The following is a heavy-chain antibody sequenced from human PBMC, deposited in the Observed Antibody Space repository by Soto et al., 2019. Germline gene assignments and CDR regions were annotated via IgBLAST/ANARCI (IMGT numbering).Heavy chain of an antibody. CDR3: ARGLFSSGWYSYFDP. J-gene: IGHJ5*02. Sequence: QVQLQQRGAGLLRPWETLSLTCAVSTESLRGYYWTWIRQSPGKGLEWIGEISQSGFTNYNPSLESRVTLSVDTSKSEFSLHLTSMTAADTALYYCARGLFSSGWYSYFDPWGQGTPVTVSS. CDR2: ISQSGFT. D-gene: IGHD6-19*01. V-gene: IGHV4-34*01. CDR1: TESLRGYY.